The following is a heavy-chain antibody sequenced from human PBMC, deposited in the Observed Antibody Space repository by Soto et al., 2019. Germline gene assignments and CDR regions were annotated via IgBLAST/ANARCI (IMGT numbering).Heavy chain of an antibody. CDR1: GYTFTSYG. D-gene: IGHD6-13*01. Sequence: ASVKVSCKASGYTFTSYGISWVRQAPGQGLEWMGWISAYNGNTNYAQKLQGRVTMTTDTSTSTAYMELRSLRSDDTAVYYCARELVVRSWGAETNWYALRARGTLVTVSS. V-gene: IGHV1-18*01. CDR2: ISAYNGNT. J-gene: IGHJ5*01. CDR3: ARELVVRSWGAETNWYAL.